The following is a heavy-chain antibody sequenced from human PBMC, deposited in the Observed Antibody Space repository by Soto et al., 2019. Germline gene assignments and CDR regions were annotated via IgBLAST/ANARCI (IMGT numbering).Heavy chain of an antibody. D-gene: IGHD3-16*01. CDR2: INPNGGST. CDR1: GDTFTSYY. CDR3: ARSSGGVFGLIIEGTNWFAP. V-gene: IGHV1-46*01. J-gene: IGHJ5*02. Sequence: ASVKVSCKAPGDTFTSYYMHWGRQAPGHGLEWMGVINPNGGSTRFAQKFQGRVTMASDTSTSTVYMELRGLTSEDTAVYYCARSSGGVFGLIIEGTNWFAPWGQGTLVTVSS.